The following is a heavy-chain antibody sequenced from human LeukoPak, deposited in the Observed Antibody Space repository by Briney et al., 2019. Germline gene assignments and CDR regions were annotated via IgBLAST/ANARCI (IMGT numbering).Heavy chain of an antibody. V-gene: IGHV1-2*02. CDR2: INPNSGGT. Sequence: ASVKVSCKASGYTFTGYYMHWVRQAPGQGLEWMGWINPNSGGTNYAQKFQGRVTMTRDTSISTAYMELSGLRSDDTAVYYCARANMVRGVGLFFDRNWFDPWGQGTLVTVS. J-gene: IGHJ5*02. CDR3: ARANMVRGVGLFFDRNWFDP. CDR1: GYTFTGYY. D-gene: IGHD3-10*01.